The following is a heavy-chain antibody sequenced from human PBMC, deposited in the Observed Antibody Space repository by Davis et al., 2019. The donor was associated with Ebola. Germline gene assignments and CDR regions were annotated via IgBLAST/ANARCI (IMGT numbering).Heavy chain of an antibody. J-gene: IGHJ6*02. CDR3: ARDHTTTYSYHYYGMDV. D-gene: IGHD1-26*01. CDR1: GFTFSSYW. CDR2: IKQDGSEK. V-gene: IGHV3-7*03. Sequence: GGSLRLSCAASGFTFSSYWMSWVRQAPGKGLEWVANIKQDGSEKYYVDSVKGRFTISRDNAKNSLYLQMNSLRAEDTAVYYCARDHTTTYSYHYYGMDVWGQGTTVTVSS.